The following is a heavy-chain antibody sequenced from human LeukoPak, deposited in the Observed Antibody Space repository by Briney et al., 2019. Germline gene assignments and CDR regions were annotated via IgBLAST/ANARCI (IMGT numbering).Heavy chain of an antibody. V-gene: IGHV3-23*01. CDR1: GFSFSTYS. Sequence: GGSLRLSCAASGFSFSTYSMSWVRQAPGKGLEWVSSIRGSGADKYYADSVKGRFSISRDNSQDTLSLQMNSLRAEDTAVYYCAKISWDGRGTFDWGRGPLVTVSS. CDR3: AKISWDGRGTFD. D-gene: IGHD1/OR15-1a*01. CDR2: IRGSGADK. J-gene: IGHJ4*02.